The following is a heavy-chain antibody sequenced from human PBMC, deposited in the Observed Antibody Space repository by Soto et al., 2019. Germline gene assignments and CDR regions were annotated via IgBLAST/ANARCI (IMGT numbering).Heavy chain of an antibody. D-gene: IGHD6-13*01. V-gene: IGHV4-4*07. CDR2: IYSGGRN. CDR3: SRGSSRWDY. Sequence: PETLSLTCTVSGVSISSFYWSWIRQPAGKGLEWIGRIYSGGRNNYNPSLKSRVTMSVATPKNQFSLRLSSVTAADTAMSYCSRGSSRWDYWGQGTLVTVSS. CDR1: GVSISSFY. J-gene: IGHJ4*02.